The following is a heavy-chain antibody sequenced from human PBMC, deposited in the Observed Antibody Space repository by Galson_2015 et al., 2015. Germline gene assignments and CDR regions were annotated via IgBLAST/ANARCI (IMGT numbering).Heavy chain of an antibody. V-gene: IGHV3-49*04. CDR3: TRDLGGSSGWYIFFDY. CDR2: IRRKSFGGTT. Sequence: LRLSCAASGFSFGDYAMSWVRQAPGKGLEWVGFIRRKSFGGTTEYAASVKGRFSISRDDSKSIAYLQMNSLKTDDTAVYYCTRDLGGSSGWYIFFDYWGQGALVTVSS. D-gene: IGHD6-19*01. CDR1: GFSFGDYA. J-gene: IGHJ4*02.